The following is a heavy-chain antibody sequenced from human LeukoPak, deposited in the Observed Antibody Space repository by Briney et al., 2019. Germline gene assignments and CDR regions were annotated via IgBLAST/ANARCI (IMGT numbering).Heavy chain of an antibody. J-gene: IGHJ1*01. CDR2: IRYDGSNR. CDR3: AKTTPAYFQH. CDR1: GFTFSSYG. V-gene: IGHV3-30*02. Sequence: GGSLRLSCAASGFTFSSYGMHWVRQAPGKGLEWVAFIRYDGSNRYYADSVKGRFTISRDNSKNTLYLQMDSLRAEDTAVYYCAKTTPAYFQHWGQDTLVTVSS. D-gene: IGHD1-26*01.